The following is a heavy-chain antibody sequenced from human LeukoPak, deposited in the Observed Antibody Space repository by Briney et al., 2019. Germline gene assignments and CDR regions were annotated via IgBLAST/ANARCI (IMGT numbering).Heavy chain of an antibody. D-gene: IGHD3-22*01. CDR2: ISSSSSYI. V-gene: IGHV3-21*01. J-gene: IGHJ4*02. CDR3: ARDPSTPHYYDSSGYYYDDY. CDR1: GFTFSSYS. Sequence: GGSLRLSCAASGFTFSSYSMNWVRQAPGKGLEWVSSISSSSSYIYYADSVKGRFTISRDNAKNSLYLQMNSLRAEDTAVYYCARDPSTPHYYDSSGYYYDDYWGQGTLVTVSS.